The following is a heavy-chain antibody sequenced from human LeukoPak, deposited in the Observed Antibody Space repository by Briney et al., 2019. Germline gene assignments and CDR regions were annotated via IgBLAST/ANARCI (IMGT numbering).Heavy chain of an antibody. Sequence: SETLSLTCLVCLGILSNGSYYGLGIRQPPGKGLEWIGYIYYSGSTNYNPSLKSRVTISVDTSKNQFSLKLSSVTAADTAVYYWARVGSRWSWFDPWGQGTLVTASS. CDR3: ARVGSRWSWFDP. J-gene: IGHJ5*02. V-gene: IGHV4-61*01. D-gene: IGHD3-3*01. CDR2: IYYSGST. CDR1: LGILSNGSYY.